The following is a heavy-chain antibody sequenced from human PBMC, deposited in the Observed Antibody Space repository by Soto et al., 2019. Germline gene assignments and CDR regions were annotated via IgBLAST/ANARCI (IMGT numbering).Heavy chain of an antibody. V-gene: IGHV1-69*12. Sequence: QVQLVQSGAEVKKPGSSVKVSCKASGGTFSSYAISWVRQAPGQGLEWMGGIIPIFGTANYAQKFQGRVTITADESTSTAYMEVSSLRSEDTAVYHCARSRANYSDSSGYYYSTFDYWGQGTLVTVSS. J-gene: IGHJ4*02. CDR3: ARSRANYSDSSGYYYSTFDY. CDR2: IIPIFGTA. D-gene: IGHD3-22*01. CDR1: GGTFSSYA.